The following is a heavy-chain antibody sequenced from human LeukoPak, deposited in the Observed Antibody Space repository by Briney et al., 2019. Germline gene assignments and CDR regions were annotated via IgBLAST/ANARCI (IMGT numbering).Heavy chain of an antibody. J-gene: IGHJ4*02. CDR2: INHSGST. CDR3: ARGTMTTVTYYFDY. CDR1: GGSFSGYY. D-gene: IGHD4-17*01. Sequence: SETLSFTCAVYGGSFSGYYWSWTRQPPGKGLEWIGEINHSGSTNYNPSLKSRVTISVDTSKNQFSLKLSSVTAADTAVYYCARGTMTTVTYYFDYWGQGTLVTVSS. V-gene: IGHV4-34*01.